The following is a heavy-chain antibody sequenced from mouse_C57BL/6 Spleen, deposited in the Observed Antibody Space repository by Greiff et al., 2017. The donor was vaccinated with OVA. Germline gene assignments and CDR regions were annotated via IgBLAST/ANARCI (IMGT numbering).Heavy chain of an antibody. V-gene: IGHV1-9*01. CDR2: ILPGSGST. D-gene: IGHD3-2*02. Sequence: QVQLQQSGAELMKPGASVKLSCKATGYTFTGYWIEWVKQRPGHGLGWIGEILPGSGSTNYNEKFKGKATFTADTSSNTAYMQLSSLTTEDSAIYYCARDSSGYSSWFAYWGQGTLVTVSA. CDR1: GYTFTGYW. CDR3: ARDSSGYSSWFAY. J-gene: IGHJ3*01.